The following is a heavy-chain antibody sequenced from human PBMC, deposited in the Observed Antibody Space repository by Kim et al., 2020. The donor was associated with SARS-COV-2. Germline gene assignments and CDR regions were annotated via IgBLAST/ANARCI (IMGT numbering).Heavy chain of an antibody. J-gene: IGHJ4*02. CDR1: GFTFSTCW. Sequence: GGSLRLSCVASGFTFSTCWMNWVRQAPGKGLVWVSRITGGGTGLYYADFVEGRLTMSRDNAKNTVYLQMNSLRPEDTAVYYCVRGSYGGSPNYFGSWGQG. CDR2: ITGGGTGL. D-gene: IGHD2-15*01. CDR3: VRGSYGGSPNYFGS. V-gene: IGHV3-74*01.